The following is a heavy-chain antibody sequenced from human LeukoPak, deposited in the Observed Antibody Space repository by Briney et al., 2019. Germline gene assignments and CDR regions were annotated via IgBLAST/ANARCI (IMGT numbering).Heavy chain of an antibody. J-gene: IGHJ6*02. CDR3: ARHMPRGGDSYYYYGMDV. CDR2: IYYSGST. CDR1: GGSISSYY. Sequence: PSETLSLTCTVSGGSISSYYRSWIRQPPGKGLEWIGYIYYSGSTNYNPSLKSRVTISVDTSKNQFSLKLSSVTAADTAVYYCARHMPRGGDSYYYYGMDVWGQGTTVTVSS. V-gene: IGHV4-59*08. D-gene: IGHD2-21*02.